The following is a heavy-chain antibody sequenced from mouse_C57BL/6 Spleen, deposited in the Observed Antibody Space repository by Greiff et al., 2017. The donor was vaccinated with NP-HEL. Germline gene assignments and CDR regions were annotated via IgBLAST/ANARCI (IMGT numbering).Heavy chain of an antibody. CDR1: GFNIKDDY. D-gene: IGHD2-3*01. V-gene: IGHV14-4*01. J-gene: IGHJ3*01. Sequence: VQLQQSGAELVRPGASVKLSCTASGFNIKDDYMHWVKQRPEQGLEWIGWIDTENGDTEYASKFQGKATITADTSSNTAYLQLSSLTSEDTAVYYCTTDIYDGYYVFAYWGQGTLVTVSA. CDR2: IDTENGDT. CDR3: TTDIYDGYYVFAY.